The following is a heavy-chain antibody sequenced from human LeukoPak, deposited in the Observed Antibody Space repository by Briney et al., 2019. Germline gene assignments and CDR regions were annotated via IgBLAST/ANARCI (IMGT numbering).Heavy chain of an antibody. V-gene: IGHV4-34*01. Sequence: PSETLSLTCAVYGGSFSGYYWSWIRQPPGKGLEWIGEINHSGSTNYNPSLKSRVTISVDTSKNQFSLKLSSVTAADTAVYYCARGLDDCGDRGSAFDIWGQGTMVTVSS. J-gene: IGHJ3*02. CDR2: INHSGST. CDR3: ARGLDDCGDRGSAFDI. D-gene: IGHD4-17*01. CDR1: GGSFSGYY.